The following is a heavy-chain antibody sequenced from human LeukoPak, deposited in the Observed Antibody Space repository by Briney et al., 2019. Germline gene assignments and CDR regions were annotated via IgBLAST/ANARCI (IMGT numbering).Heavy chain of an antibody. J-gene: IGHJ4*02. V-gene: IGHV4-38-2*02. CDR1: GYSINSGYY. Sequence: SETLSLTCTVSGYSINSGYYWSWIRQPPGKRLEWIGSIYYSGSTYYNPSLKSRVTISVDTSKNQFSLKLSSVTAADTAVYYCARGYYYDSSGYYYPPSGWGQGTLVTVSS. D-gene: IGHD3-22*01. CDR2: IYYSGST. CDR3: ARGYYYDSSGYYYPPSG.